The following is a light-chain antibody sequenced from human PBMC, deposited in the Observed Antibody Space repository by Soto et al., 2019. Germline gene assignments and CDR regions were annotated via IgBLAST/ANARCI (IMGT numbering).Light chain of an antibody. CDR1: QDISNN. V-gene: IGKV1-33*01. CDR2: DAS. J-gene: IGKJ2*01. CDR3: QHYDTLPLPVYT. Sequence: DIQMTQSPSSLSASVGDRVTITCQASQDISNNLNWYQQKPGKAPKLLIYDASTLAAGVPSRFSGSGSGTDFALTISGLQPEDFATYYCQHYDTLPLPVYTFGQGTKLEI.